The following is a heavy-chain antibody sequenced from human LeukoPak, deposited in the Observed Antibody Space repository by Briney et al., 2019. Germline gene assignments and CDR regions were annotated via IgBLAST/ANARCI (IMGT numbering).Heavy chain of an antibody. Sequence: GGSLRLSCAASGFTFSSYSMNWVRQAPGKGLEWVSSISSSSSYIYYADSVKGRFTISRDNAKNSLYLQMNSLRAEDTAVYYCARDRRRSGVVVPAARPGYYGMDVWGQGTTVTVSS. CDR2: ISSSSSYI. J-gene: IGHJ6*02. CDR3: ARDRRRSGVVVPAARPGYYGMDV. D-gene: IGHD2-2*01. CDR1: GFTFSSYS. V-gene: IGHV3-21*01.